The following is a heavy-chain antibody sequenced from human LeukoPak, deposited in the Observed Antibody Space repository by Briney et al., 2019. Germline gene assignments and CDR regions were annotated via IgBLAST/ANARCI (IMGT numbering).Heavy chain of an antibody. CDR1: GYTLTELS. V-gene: IGHV1-24*01. J-gene: IGHJ5*02. CDR3: ATRRLEDSSGYYYYWFDP. CDR2: FDPEDGET. Sequence: ASVKVSCKVSGYTLTELSMHWVRQAPGKGLEWMGGFDPEDGETIYAQKFQGRVTMTEDTSTDTAYMEPSSLRSEDTAVYYCATRRLEDSSGYYYYWFDPWGQGTLVTVSS. D-gene: IGHD3-22*01.